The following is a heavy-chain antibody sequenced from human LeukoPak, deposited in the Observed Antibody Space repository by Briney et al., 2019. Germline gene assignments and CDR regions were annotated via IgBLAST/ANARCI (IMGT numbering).Heavy chain of an antibody. CDR1: GGSINSYY. CDR2: VYSSGNT. D-gene: IGHD4-23*01. Sequence: ETLSLTCTVSGGSINSYYWSWIRQPAGKGLEWIGRVYSSGNTNYNPSLKSRVSMSVDTSKNQFSLKLTSVAAADTAVYYCARGGKATVVTMWGQGILVTVSS. J-gene: IGHJ4*02. CDR3: ARGGKATVVTM. V-gene: IGHV4-4*07.